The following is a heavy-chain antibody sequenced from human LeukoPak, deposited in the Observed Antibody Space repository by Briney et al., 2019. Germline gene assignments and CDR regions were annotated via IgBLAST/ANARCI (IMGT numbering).Heavy chain of an antibody. J-gene: IGHJ4*02. V-gene: IGHV4-39*01. CDR1: GGSISSSSFY. D-gene: IGHD6-13*01. Sequence: KASETLSLTCTVSGGSISSSSFYWGWIRQPPGKGLEWIGSIYYSGSTYYNPSLKSRVTISVDTSKNQFSLKLSSVTAADTAVYYCARTAAGTDYWGQGTLVTVSS. CDR3: ARTAAGTDY. CDR2: IYYSGST.